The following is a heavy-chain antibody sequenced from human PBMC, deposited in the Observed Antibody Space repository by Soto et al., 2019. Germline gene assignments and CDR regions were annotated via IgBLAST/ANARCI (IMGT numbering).Heavy chain of an antibody. J-gene: IGHJ4*02. D-gene: IGHD6-19*01. CDR3: AREYGSGWYYFDY. V-gene: IGHV3-30*09. CDR2: ISYDGSNK. Sequence: GGSLRLSCAASGFTFSSYAMHWVRQAPGKGLEWVAVISYDGSNKYYADSVKGRFAISRDNSKNTLYLQMNSLRAEDTAVYYCAREYGSGWYYFDYWGQGTLVTVSS. CDR1: GFTFSSYA.